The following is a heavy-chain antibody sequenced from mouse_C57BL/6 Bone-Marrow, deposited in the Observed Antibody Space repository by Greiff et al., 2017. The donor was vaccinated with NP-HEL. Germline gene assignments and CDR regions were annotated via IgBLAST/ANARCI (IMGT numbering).Heavy chain of an antibody. CDR1: GFTFTDYY. CDR3: ARYFTYPLTGLAWFAY. Sequence: DVKLVESGGGLVQPGGSLSLSCAASGFTFTDYYMSWVRQPPGKALEWLGFIRNKANGYTTEYSASVKGRFTISRDNSQSILYLQMNALRAEDSATYYCARYFTYPLTGLAWFAYWGQGTLVTVSA. D-gene: IGHD4-1*01. J-gene: IGHJ3*01. CDR2: IRNKANGYTT. V-gene: IGHV7-3*01.